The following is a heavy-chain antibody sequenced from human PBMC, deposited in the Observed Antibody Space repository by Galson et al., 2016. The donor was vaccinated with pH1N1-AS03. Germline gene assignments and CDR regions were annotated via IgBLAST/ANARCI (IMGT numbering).Heavy chain of an antibody. CDR3: ARGDREVFDP. D-gene: IGHD5-24*01. CDR1: GDSISIGGYY. V-gene: IGHV4-31*03. CDR2: IYNSVST. Sequence: TLSPTCTVSGDSISIGGYYWSWIRQHPGKGLEGIGFIYNSVSTHYNGTLKSRITISVDTSKNQFSLKLSSVTAADTAIYYCARGDREVFDPWGQGTLVTVSS. J-gene: IGHJ5*02.